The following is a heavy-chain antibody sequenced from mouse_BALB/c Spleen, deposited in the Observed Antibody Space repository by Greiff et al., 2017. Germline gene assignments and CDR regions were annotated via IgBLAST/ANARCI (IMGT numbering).Heavy chain of an antibody. CDR3: ARSGPWFAY. CDR1: GYTFTSYW. J-gene: IGHJ3*01. V-gene: IGHV1-7*01. CDR2: INPSTGYT. D-gene: IGHD3-1*01. Sequence: VQLKESGAELAKPGASVKMSCKASGYTFTSYWMHWVKQRPGQGLEWIGYINPSTGYTEYNQKFKDKATLTADKSSSTAYMQLSSLTSEDSAVYYCARSGPWFAYWGQGTLVTVSA.